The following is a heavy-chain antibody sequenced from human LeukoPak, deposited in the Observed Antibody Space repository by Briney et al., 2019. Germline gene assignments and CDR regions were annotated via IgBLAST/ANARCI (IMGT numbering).Heavy chain of an antibody. V-gene: IGHV3-53*01. CDR3: ARDGAIFGEYYFDY. CDR1: GFTFSSYA. Sequence: GGSLRLSCAASGFTFSSYAMSWVRQAPGKGLEWVSVIYSGGSTYYEDSVKGRFTISRDNSKNTLYLQMNSLRAEDTAVYYCARDGAIFGEYYFDYWGQGTLVTVSS. J-gene: IGHJ4*02. CDR2: IYSGGST. D-gene: IGHD3-3*01.